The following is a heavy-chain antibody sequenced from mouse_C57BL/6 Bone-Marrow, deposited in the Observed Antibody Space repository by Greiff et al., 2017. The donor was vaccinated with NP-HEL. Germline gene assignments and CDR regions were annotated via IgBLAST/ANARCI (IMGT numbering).Heavy chain of an antibody. Sequence: EVQLQESGGGLVQPGGSLKLSCAASGFTFSDYYMYWVRQTPEKRLEWVAYISNGGGSTYYPDTVKGRFTISRDNAKNTLYLQMSRLKSEDTAMYYCARQRLRYAMDYWGQGTSVTVSS. CDR1: GFTFSDYY. CDR3: ARQRLRYAMDY. J-gene: IGHJ4*01. V-gene: IGHV5-12*01. CDR2: ISNGGGST. D-gene: IGHD1-1*01.